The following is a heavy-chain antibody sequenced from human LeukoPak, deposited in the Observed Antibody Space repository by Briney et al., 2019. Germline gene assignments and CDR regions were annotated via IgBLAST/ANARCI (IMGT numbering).Heavy chain of an antibody. CDR3: ARDHRNAGVFDY. D-gene: IGHD2-2*01. CDR2: IYVGGST. CDR1: GFTVSSNY. J-gene: IGHJ4*02. Sequence: GGSLRLSCAASGFTVSSNYMSWVRQAPGKGLEWLSVIYVGGSTFYADSVKGRFTISRDNSKNTLYLQMNSLRADDTAVYYCARDHRNAGVFDYWGQGTLVTVCS. V-gene: IGHV3-53*01.